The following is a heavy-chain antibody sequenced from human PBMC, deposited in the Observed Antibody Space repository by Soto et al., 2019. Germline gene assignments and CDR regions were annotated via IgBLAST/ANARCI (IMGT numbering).Heavy chain of an antibody. J-gene: IGHJ4*02. CDR3: ARWIQLWFSYFDY. D-gene: IGHD5-18*01. CDR1: GFTFSSYW. CDR2: IKQDGSEK. V-gene: IGHV3-7*04. Sequence: GGSLRLSCAASGFTFSSYWMSWVRQAPGKGLEWVANIKQDGSEKYYVDSVKGRFTISRDNAKNSLYLQMNSLRAEDTAVYYCARWIQLWFSYFDYWGQGTLVTVSS.